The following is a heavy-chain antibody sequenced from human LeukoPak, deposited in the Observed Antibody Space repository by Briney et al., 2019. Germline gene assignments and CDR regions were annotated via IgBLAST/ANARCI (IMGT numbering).Heavy chain of an antibody. CDR2: IYHTGIT. Sequence: SEILSLTCSVTGNSISSGYYWAWIRQPPGKGLEWIGYIYHTGITYYNPSLKSRVTISVDTSKNQFSLSLSSVTAADTAVYYCAKSNGYGLVDIWGQGTMVTVSS. CDR1: GNSISSGYY. J-gene: IGHJ3*02. CDR3: AKSNGYGLVDI. D-gene: IGHD3-10*01. V-gene: IGHV4-38-2*02.